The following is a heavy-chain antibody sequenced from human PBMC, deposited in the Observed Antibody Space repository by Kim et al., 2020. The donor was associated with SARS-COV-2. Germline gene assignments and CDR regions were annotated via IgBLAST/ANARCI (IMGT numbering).Heavy chain of an antibody. D-gene: IGHD6-13*01. CDR3: ARHLDSSSWRGDAFDI. J-gene: IGHJ3*02. Sequence: SLKSRVTISVDTSKNQFSLKLSSVTAADTAVYYCARHLDSSSWRGDAFDIWGQGTMVTVSS. V-gene: IGHV4-59*08.